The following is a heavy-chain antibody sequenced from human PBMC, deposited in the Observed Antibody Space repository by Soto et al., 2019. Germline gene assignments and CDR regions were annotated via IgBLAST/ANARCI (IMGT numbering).Heavy chain of an antibody. CDR1: GGSISSGGYY. CDR2: IYYSGST. CDR3: ARDFPGNWFDP. J-gene: IGHJ5*02. D-gene: IGHD3-10*01. V-gene: IGHV4-31*03. Sequence: SETLSLTCTVSGGSISSGGYYWSWTRQHPGKGLEWIGYIYYSGSTYYNPSLKSRVTISVDTSKNQFSLKLSSVTAADTAVYYCARDFPGNWFDPWGQGTLVTVSS.